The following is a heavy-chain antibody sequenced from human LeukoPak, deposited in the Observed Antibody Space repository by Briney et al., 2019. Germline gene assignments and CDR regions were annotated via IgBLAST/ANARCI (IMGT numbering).Heavy chain of an antibody. D-gene: IGHD2-8*01. CDR1: GFTFSTYG. V-gene: IGHV3-7*03. CDR3: ARRNAVDV. Sequence: GGSLRLSCAASGFTFSTYGMNWVRQAPGKGLEWVANINRDGSERYYVDSVKGRFTISRDDAKSSLYLQMNSLRAEDTAVYYCARRNAVDVWGQGTTVIVFS. CDR2: INRDGSER. J-gene: IGHJ6*02.